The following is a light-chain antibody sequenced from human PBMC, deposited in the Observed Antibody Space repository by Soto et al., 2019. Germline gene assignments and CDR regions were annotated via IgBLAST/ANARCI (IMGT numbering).Light chain of an antibody. CDR2: EVS. CDR1: SSDVCGYNY. Sequence: QSALTQPASVSGSPGQSITISCTGTSSDVCGYNYVSWYQQHPGKAPKLMIYEVSNRPSGVSNRFSGSKSGNTASLTISGLQAEDEADYYCSSYTSISTLDVFGTGTKVTVL. J-gene: IGLJ1*01. CDR3: SSYTSISTLDV. V-gene: IGLV2-14*01.